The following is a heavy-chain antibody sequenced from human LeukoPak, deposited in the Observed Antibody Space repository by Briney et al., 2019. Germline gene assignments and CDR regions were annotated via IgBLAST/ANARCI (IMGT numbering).Heavy chain of an antibody. D-gene: IGHD5-18*01. Sequence: GGSLRLSCAASGFTFSSYSMNWVRQAPGKGLEWVSYISSSGNTIDYADSVRGRFTISRDNAKNSLYLQMVSLRAEDTAVYYCARLRGYSYGYGDYWGQGTLVTVSS. J-gene: IGHJ4*02. CDR3: ARLRGYSYGYGDY. CDR1: GFTFSSYS. CDR2: ISSSGNTI. V-gene: IGHV3-48*04.